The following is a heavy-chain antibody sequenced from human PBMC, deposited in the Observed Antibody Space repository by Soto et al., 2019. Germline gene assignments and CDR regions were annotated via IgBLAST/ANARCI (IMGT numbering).Heavy chain of an antibody. CDR3: ARVSSGSYSVYYYCCMDV. D-gene: IGHD1-26*01. J-gene: IGHJ6*02. V-gene: IGHV3-33*01. Sequence: QVQLVESGGGVVQPGRSLRLSCAASGFTFSSYGMHWVRQAPGKGLEWVADIWDDGSNKYYADSVKGPFTISSDNSKNTLYLQRNSLSAEDTAVYSCARVSSGSYSVYYYCCMDVWGQGTTVTVSS. CDR1: GFTFSSYG. CDR2: IWDDGSNK.